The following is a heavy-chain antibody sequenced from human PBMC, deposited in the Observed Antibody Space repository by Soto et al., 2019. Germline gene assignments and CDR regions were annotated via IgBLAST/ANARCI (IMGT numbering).Heavy chain of an antibody. D-gene: IGHD3-10*01. J-gene: IGHJ6*02. CDR2: ISGSGGST. CDR1: GFTFSSYA. CDR3: AKRPNGSGRARRYYYGMDV. Sequence: GGSLRLSCAASGFTFSSYAMSWVRQAPGKGLEWVSAISGSGGSTYYADSVKGRFTISRDNSKNTLYLQMNSLRAEDTAVYYCAKRPNGSGRARRYYYGMDVWGQGTTVTVSS. V-gene: IGHV3-23*01.